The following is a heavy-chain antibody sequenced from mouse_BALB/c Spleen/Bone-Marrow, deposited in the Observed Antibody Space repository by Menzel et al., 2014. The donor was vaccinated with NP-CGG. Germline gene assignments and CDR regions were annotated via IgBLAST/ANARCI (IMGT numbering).Heavy chain of an antibody. CDR1: GYTFTSSW. V-gene: IGHV1S130*01. CDR3: AREKIYGNYLWYFDV. Sequence: QVQLQQSGSVPVRPGASVKLSCKASGYTFTSSWMHWAKQRPGQGLEWIGEIHPNSGNTNYNEKFKGKATLTVDTSSSTAYVDLSSLTSEDSAVYYCAREKIYGNYLWYFDVWGAGTTVTVSS. CDR2: IHPNSGNT. J-gene: IGHJ1*01. D-gene: IGHD2-1*01.